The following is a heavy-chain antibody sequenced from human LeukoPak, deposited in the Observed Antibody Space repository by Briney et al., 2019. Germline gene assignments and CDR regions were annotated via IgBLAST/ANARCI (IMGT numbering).Heavy chain of an antibody. CDR3: ATVMKEGSGTVYSGPLDS. D-gene: IGHD3-10*01. Sequence: GASVKVSCRASRDAFNTHDINWVRQAIGQGLEWVGWIHPPSGNTGYAQKFQDRVTITRDTSTSTAYMEVSGLSSEDTAVYFCATVMKEGSGTVYSGPLDSWGQGTLVTVSS. V-gene: IGHV1-8*03. J-gene: IGHJ4*02. CDR2: IHPPSGNT. CDR1: RDAFNTHD.